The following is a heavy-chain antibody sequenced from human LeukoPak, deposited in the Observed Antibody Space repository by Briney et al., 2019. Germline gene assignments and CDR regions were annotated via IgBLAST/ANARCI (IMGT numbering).Heavy chain of an antibody. J-gene: IGHJ6*02. Sequence: GGSLRLSCAASGFTFSSYWMHWVRQAPGKGLVWVSRINSDGSSTSYADSVKGRFTISRDNAKNTLYLQMNSLRAEDTAVYYCARMEAYCSSTSCYYNGMDVWGQGTTVTVSS. CDR1: GFTFSSYW. CDR2: INSDGSST. D-gene: IGHD2-2*01. CDR3: ARMEAYCSSTSCYYNGMDV. V-gene: IGHV3-74*01.